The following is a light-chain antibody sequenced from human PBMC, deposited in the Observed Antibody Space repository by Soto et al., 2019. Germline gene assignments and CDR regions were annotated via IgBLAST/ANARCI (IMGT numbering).Light chain of an antibody. V-gene: IGKV1-39*01. CDR2: SAS. CDR3: QQSYSNPIT. J-gene: IGKJ5*01. Sequence: DIQMTQSPSSLSASVGDRVTITCRASQSISTYLDWYQQKPGKAPNLLIFSASILQSGAPSRFGGSGSGTDFTLTISSLQPEDFGTYYCQQSYSNPITLGQGTRLEIK. CDR1: QSISTY.